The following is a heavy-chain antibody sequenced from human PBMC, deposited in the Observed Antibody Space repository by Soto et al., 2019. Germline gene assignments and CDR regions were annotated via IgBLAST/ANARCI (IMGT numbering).Heavy chain of an antibody. D-gene: IGHD3-10*01. CDR3: SIPRYYGSGIPRPSYYFDY. CDR1: GYSFTSFW. Sequence: GESLKISCKGSGYSFTSFWIGWVRQMPGKGLEWKGIIYPGDSDTRYSPSFQGQVTITADKSISTAYLQWSSRKASDTSMYYCSIPRYYGSGIPRPSYYFDYWGQGTLVTVSS. V-gene: IGHV5-51*01. CDR2: IYPGDSDT. J-gene: IGHJ4*02.